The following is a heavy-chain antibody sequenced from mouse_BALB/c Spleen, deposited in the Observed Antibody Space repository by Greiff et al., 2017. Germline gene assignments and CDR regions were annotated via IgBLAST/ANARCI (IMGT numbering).Heavy chain of an antibody. D-gene: IGHD1-2*01. CDR1: GFSLSRYS. CDR3: ARNGKLGSTATWDYFDY. J-gene: IGHJ2*01. CDR2: IWGGGST. V-gene: IGHV2-6-4*01. Sequence: QVQLQQSGPGLVAPSQSLSITCTVSGFSLSRYSVHWVRQPPGKGLEWLGMIWGGGSTDYNSALKSRLSISKDNSKSQVFLKMNSLQTDDTAMYYCARNGKLGSTATWDYFDYWGQGTTLTVSS.